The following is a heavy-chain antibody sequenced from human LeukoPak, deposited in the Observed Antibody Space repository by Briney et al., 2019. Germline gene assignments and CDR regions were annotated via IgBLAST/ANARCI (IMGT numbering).Heavy chain of an antibody. CDR1: GGSFSGYY. D-gene: IGHD3-10*01. V-gene: IGHV4-34*01. J-gene: IGHJ4*02. CDR3: ARGRYYYGSGSYYYFDY. CDR2: INHSGST. Sequence: SETLSLTCAVYGGSFSGYYWSWIRQPPGKGLEWIGEINHSGSTNYNPSLKSRVTISVDTSKNQFSLKLSSVTAADTAVYYCARGRYYYGSGSYYYFDYWGQGALVTVSS.